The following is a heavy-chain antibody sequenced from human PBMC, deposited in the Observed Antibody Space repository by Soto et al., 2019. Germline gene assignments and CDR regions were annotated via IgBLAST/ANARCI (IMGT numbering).Heavy chain of an antibody. CDR1: GGSFSGCY. CDR2: INDSGTT. J-gene: IGHJ6*02. V-gene: IGHV4-34*01. Sequence: PSETLSLTCAIYGGSFSGCYWSWIRQPPGKGLEWIGEINDSGTTNYNPSLKSRVTISADTSKTHFSLRLTSVTAADTAVYYCARETSQNVYSHYGMDVWGQGTTVTVSS. CDR3: ARETSQNVYSHYGMDV.